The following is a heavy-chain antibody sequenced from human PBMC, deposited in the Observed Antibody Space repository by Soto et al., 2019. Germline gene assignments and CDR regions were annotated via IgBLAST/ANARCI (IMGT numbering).Heavy chain of an antibody. Sequence: SETLSLTCTVSGGSIISSSYYWGWIRQPPGKGLEWIGSIYYSGSTYYNPSLKSRVTVSVDTSKNQFSLKLSSVTAADTAVYYCARQGYDVLTGYYTYQKWGQGTLVTVSS. D-gene: IGHD3-9*01. CDR1: GGSIISSSYY. J-gene: IGHJ4*02. CDR3: ARQGYDVLTGYYTYQK. V-gene: IGHV4-39*01. CDR2: IYYSGST.